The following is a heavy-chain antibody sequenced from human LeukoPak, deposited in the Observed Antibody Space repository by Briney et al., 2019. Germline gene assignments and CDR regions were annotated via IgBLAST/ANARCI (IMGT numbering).Heavy chain of an antibody. CDR2: IPYDGSNK. V-gene: IGHV3-30-3*01. Sequence: PGGSLRLSCVASGFIFNDYARHWVRQAPGKGLEWVAVIPYDGSNKYYADSVKGRFTISRDNSKNTLYLQMNSLRAEDTAVYYCASEAVAGSDYWGQGTLVTVSS. J-gene: IGHJ4*02. D-gene: IGHD6-19*01. CDR3: ASEAVAGSDY. CDR1: GFIFNDYA.